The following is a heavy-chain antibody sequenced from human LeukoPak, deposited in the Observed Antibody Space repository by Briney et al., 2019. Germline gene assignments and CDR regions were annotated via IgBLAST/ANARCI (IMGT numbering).Heavy chain of an antibody. J-gene: IGHJ3*02. CDR1: GFTVSSNY. Sequence: GGSLRLSGAGSGFTVSSNYISWVRQAPGKGLEWVSVIYSGGGTSYADSVKGRFTISRDNSNNTLYLQMNSLRVEDTAVYYCARDPGSYAFDIWGQGTMVTVSS. CDR3: ARDPGSYAFDI. D-gene: IGHD1-1*01. V-gene: IGHV3-53*01. CDR2: IYSGGGT.